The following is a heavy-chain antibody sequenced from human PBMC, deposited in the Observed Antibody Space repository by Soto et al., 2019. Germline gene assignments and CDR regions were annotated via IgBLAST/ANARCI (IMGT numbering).Heavy chain of an antibody. Sequence: SETLSLTCAVSGYSISSSNWWGWIRQPPGEGLEWIGYIYYSGTTYYNPSLKSRVTMSVDTSKNQFSLKLTSVTAVDTAVYYCARREIQGPIDYWGQGTLVTVSS. D-gene: IGHD1-26*01. V-gene: IGHV4-28*01. CDR1: GYSISSSNW. J-gene: IGHJ4*02. CDR2: IYYSGTT. CDR3: ARREIQGPIDY.